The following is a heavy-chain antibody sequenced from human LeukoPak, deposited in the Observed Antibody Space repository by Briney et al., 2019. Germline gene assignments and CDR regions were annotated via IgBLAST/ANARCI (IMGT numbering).Heavy chain of an antibody. CDR2: IYPAGSET. CDR3: ARRIYTSVWFDP. V-gene: IGHV5-51*01. Sequence: GESLKISCEGSGYIFIEYWIGWVRQMPGKGLEWMRIIYPAGSETVYNPSFEGQVTISVDKSTSTAYLQWSTLKTSDTAIYYCARRIYTSVWFDPWGQGTLVSVSS. J-gene: IGHJ5*02. D-gene: IGHD2-15*01. CDR1: GYIFIEYW.